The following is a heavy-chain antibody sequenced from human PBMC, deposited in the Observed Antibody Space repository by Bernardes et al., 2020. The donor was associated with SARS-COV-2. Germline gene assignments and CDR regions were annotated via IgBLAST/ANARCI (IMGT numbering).Heavy chain of an antibody. J-gene: IGHJ3*02. CDR1: GFTFSSYA. CDR3: AASRVGPIPYRTFDI. V-gene: IGHV3-23*01. D-gene: IGHD1-26*01. CDR2: VGGGGGNT. Sequence: GGSLRLSCAASGFTFSSYAMSWVRQAPGKGLEWVSAVGGGGGNTFYADSVKGRFTISRDNSKNTLYLQMNSLRAEDTALYYCAASRVGPIPYRTFDIWGQGTMVTVSS.